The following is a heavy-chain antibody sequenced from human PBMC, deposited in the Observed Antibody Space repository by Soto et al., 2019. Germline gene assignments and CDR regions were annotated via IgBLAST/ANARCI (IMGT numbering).Heavy chain of an antibody. J-gene: IGHJ4*02. CDR1: GGTFSSDS. D-gene: IGHD2-15*01. CDR2: IIPMFDTP. Sequence: QVQLVQSGAEVKKPGSSVKVSCKASGGTFSSDSFSWVRQAPGQGLEWMGGIIPMFDTPIYAQKFQDRVTXXAXESTSTAYMRLSSLRSGDTAVYYCARSGGLDRDFNYWGQGSLVTVSS. CDR3: ARSGGLDRDFNY. V-gene: IGHV1-69*12.